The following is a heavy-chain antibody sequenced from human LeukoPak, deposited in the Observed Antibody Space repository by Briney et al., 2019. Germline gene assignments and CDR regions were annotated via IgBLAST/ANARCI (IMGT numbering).Heavy chain of an antibody. J-gene: IGHJ5*02. V-gene: IGHV4-59*01. CDR2: IYYSGST. Sequence: SETLSLTCTVSGGSISSYYWSWIRQPPGKGLEWIGYIYYSGSTNYNPSLKSRVTTSVDTSKNQFSLKLSSVTAADTAVYYCARASHLGSVRGVINWFDPWGQGTLVTVSS. D-gene: IGHD3-10*01. CDR3: ARASHLGSVRGVINWFDP. CDR1: GGSISSYY.